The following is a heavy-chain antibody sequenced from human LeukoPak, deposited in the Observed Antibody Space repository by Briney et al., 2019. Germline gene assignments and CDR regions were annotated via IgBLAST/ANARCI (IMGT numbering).Heavy chain of an antibody. CDR2: VFYSGKT. CDR1: GGSISSYY. V-gene: IGHV4-59*01. D-gene: IGHD2-8*01. CDR3: ARDTNLRDSFDI. Sequence: PSETLSLTCTVSGGSISSYYWSWIRQSPGKGREWIGYVFYSGKTDYSPSLRSRVSMSVDTSKNQLSLKVTSVTAADTAVYYCARDTNLRDSFDIWGQGTMVTVSS. J-gene: IGHJ3*02.